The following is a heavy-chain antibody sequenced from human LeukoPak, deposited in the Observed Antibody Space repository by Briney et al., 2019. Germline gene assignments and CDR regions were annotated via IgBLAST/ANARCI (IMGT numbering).Heavy chain of an antibody. V-gene: IGHV3-9*01. J-gene: IGHJ6*02. D-gene: IGHD3-10*01. CDR3: AKSSRITMVRGVPRTVYGMDV. CDR2: ISWNSGSI. Sequence: GGSLRLSCAGSGFIFNNYAMHWVRQPPGKGLEWVSGISWNSGSIDDADSVKGRFTSSRDNAKNSLYLQMNSLRVEDTAFYYCAKSSRITMVRGVPRTVYGMDVWGQGTTVTVSS. CDR1: GFIFNNYA.